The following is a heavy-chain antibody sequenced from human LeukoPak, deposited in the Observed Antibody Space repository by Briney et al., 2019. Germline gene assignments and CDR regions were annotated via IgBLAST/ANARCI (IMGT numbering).Heavy chain of an antibody. CDR3: ARADREGYCSGGSCYSLDY. CDR2: ISSSSSYI. Sequence: GGSLRLSCAASGFTFSSYSMNCVPQAPGKGREWVSSISSSSSYIYYADSVKGRFTISRDNAKNSLYLQMNSLRAEDTAVYYCARADREGYCSGGSCYSLDYWGQGTLVTVSS. D-gene: IGHD2-15*01. V-gene: IGHV3-21*01. J-gene: IGHJ4*02. CDR1: GFTFSSYS.